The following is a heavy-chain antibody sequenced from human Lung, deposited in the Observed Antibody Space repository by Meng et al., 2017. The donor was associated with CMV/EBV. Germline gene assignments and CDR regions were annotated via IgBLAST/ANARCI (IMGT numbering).Heavy chain of an antibody. CDR1: GSTFRDHY. D-gene: IGHD3-10*01. CDR2: ISVSSTVM. CDR3: ARGRGRGRGIISTGMDV. Sequence: LXCAASGSTFRDHYMSWIRQAPGKGLEWISYISVSSTVMYYADSVKGRFTISRDDAMSSLYLQMDSLRAEDSALYYCARGRGRGRGIISTGMDVXGHGXTVTVSS. J-gene: IGHJ6*02. V-gene: IGHV3-11*01.